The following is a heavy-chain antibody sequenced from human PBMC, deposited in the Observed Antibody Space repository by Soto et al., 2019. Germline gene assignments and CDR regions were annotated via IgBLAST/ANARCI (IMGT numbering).Heavy chain of an antibody. CDR1: GYTFTSYA. Sequence: EASVKVSCKASGYTFTSYATHWVRQAPGQRLEWMGWINAGNGNTKYSQKFQGRVTITRDTSASTAYMELSSLRSEDTAVYYCARDLGATKPYYYYYGMDVWGQGTTVTVSS. CDR3: ARDLGATKPYYYYYGMDV. D-gene: IGHD1-26*01. CDR2: INAGNGNT. V-gene: IGHV1-3*01. J-gene: IGHJ6*02.